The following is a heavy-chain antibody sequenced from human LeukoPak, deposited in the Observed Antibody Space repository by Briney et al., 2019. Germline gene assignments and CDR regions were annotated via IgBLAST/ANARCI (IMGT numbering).Heavy chain of an antibody. CDR1: GFIFSTYA. J-gene: IGHJ4*02. Sequence: GGSLRLSCAASGFIFSTYAMSWVRQAPGKGLEWVSTFSGTSGKTYYSDSVKGRFTVSRDNSKNTLYLQMNSLRAEDTAVYYCAKGSIVATTNFDYWGQGTLVTVSS. D-gene: IGHD5-12*01. V-gene: IGHV3-23*01. CDR3: AKGSIVATTNFDY. CDR2: FSGTSGKT.